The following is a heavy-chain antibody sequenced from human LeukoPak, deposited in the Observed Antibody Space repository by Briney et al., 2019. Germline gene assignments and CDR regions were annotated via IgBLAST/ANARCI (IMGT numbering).Heavy chain of an antibody. CDR2: INPSGNGP. CDR3: ARGDTNYYYGLGV. CDR1: GYTFISYG. J-gene: IGHJ6*02. V-gene: IGHV1-18*01. Sequence: GASVKVSCKASGYTFISYGISWMRQAPGQGLEWMGLINPSGNGPDYAQKFLGRITLTRDTSTVYMELRSLRYEDTAIYYCARGDTNYYYGLGVWGQGTTVTVSS. D-gene: IGHD5-18*01.